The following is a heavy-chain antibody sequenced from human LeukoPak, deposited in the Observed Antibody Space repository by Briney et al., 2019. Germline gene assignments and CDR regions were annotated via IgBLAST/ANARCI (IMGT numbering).Heavy chain of an antibody. D-gene: IGHD3-10*01. CDR3: AKDWGNKFASGSSYLDS. CDR2: ISRASESI. J-gene: IGHJ4*02. V-gene: IGHV3-21*01. Sequence: GGSLRLSCEASRFNFNTYSMAWVRQAPGKGLEWVSIISRASESIFYADSVKGRFTISRDNAKNTLYLQMNGLRPEDTAVYFCAKDWGNKFASGSSYLDSWGQGTLVTVSS. CDR1: RFNFNTYS.